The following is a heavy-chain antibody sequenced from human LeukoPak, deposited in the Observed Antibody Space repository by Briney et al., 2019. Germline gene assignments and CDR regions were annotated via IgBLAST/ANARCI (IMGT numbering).Heavy chain of an antibody. Sequence: GGALRLSCAAPGITVSSNYMSSVRQAPGKGLEWVSLIYSGGSTYYADSVKGRFTISRDNSKNKVYLQMNSLRAEDTAVYYCARGHYGYEIHQGAFDIWGQGTIVTVSS. CDR3: ARGHYGYEIHQGAFDI. CDR1: GITVSSNY. V-gene: IGHV3-53*01. D-gene: IGHD5-18*01. J-gene: IGHJ3*02. CDR2: IYSGGST.